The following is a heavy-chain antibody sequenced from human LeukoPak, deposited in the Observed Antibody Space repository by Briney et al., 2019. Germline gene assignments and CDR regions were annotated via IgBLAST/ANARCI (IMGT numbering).Heavy chain of an antibody. J-gene: IGHJ6*03. CDR3: SRHDDGGGTYYFSYYRAV. CDR2: ISSSGTI. V-gene: IGHV3-48*03. CDR1: GFNFISYE. D-gene: IGHD3-10*01. Sequence: GGSLRLSCAASGFNFISYEMNWVRQAPGKGLEWISYISSSGTIYYAESVKGRFTISRDDGKSELYLQMNSLRAEDTATYFCSRHDDGGGTYYFSYYRAVGGRGPTVTVSS.